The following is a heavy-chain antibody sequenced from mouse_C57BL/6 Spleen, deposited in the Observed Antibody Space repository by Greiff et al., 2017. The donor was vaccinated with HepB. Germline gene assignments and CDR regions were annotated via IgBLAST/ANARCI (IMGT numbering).Heavy chain of an antibody. Sequence: VQLQQSGAELVRPGASVKLSCTASGFNIKDYYMHWVKQKPEHGLEWIGRIDPEDGDTEYAPKFQDKATMTADTSSNTAYLQLSSLTSENTAVYYCTTGVLVVGGGYWGQGTTLTVSS. CDR1: GFNIKDYY. CDR3: TTGVLVVGGGY. D-gene: IGHD1-1*01. V-gene: IGHV14-1*01. J-gene: IGHJ2*01. CDR2: IDPEDGDT.